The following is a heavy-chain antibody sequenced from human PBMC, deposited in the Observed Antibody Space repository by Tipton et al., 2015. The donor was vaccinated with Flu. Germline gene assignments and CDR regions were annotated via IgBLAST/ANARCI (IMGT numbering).Heavy chain of an antibody. CDR1: GYTFTGYY. Sequence: QVQLVQSGAEVKKPGASVKVSCKASGYTFTGYYMHWVRQAPGQGLEWMGWINPNSGGTNYAQKFQGWVTMTRDTSISTAYMELSRLRSDDTAVYYCARDKRGYYYDPSWYFDYWGQGTLVTVSS. CDR2: INPNSGGT. V-gene: IGHV1-2*04. D-gene: IGHD3-22*01. J-gene: IGHJ4*02. CDR3: ARDKRGYYYDPSWYFDY.